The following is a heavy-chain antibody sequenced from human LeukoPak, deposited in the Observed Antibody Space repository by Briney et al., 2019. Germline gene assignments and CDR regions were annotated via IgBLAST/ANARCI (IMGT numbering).Heavy chain of an antibody. J-gene: IGHJ4*02. CDR1: GYTFTSYD. CDR2: MNPNSGNT. D-gene: IGHD5-18*01. V-gene: IGHV1-8*01. CDR3: ARGPRGYSYQDY. Sequence: GASVKVSCKASGYTFTSYDITWARQATGQGLEWMGWMNPNSGNTGYAQKFQGRVTMTRNTSISTAYMELSSLRSEDTAVYYCARGPRGYSYQDYWGQGTLVTVSS.